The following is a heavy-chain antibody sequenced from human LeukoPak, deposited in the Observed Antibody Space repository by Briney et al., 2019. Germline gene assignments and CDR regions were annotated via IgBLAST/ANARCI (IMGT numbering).Heavy chain of an antibody. CDR3: TTPYYYDSSGYPPYDY. D-gene: IGHD3-22*01. Sequence: PGGSLRLSCAASGLTFSNAWMSWVRQAPGKGLEWVGRIKSKTDGGTTDYAAPVKGRFTISRDDSKNTLYLQMNSLKTEDTAVYCCTTPYYYDSSGYPPYDYWGQGTLVTVSS. V-gene: IGHV3-15*01. CDR1: GLTFSNAW. J-gene: IGHJ4*02. CDR2: IKSKTDGGTT.